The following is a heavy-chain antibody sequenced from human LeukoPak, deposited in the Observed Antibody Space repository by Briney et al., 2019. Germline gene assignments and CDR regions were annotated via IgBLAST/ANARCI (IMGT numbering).Heavy chain of an antibody. CDR1: GGSISSYY. V-gene: IGHV4-59*01. J-gene: IGHJ4*02. CDR3: ARGRDGDVLLWFGELSFFDY. Sequence: SETLSLTCTVSGGSISSYYWSWIRQPPGKGLEWIGYIYYSGSTNYNPSLKSRVTISVDTSKNQFSLKLSSVTAADTAVYYCARGRDGDVLLWFGELSFFDYWGQGTLVTVSS. D-gene: IGHD3-10*01. CDR2: IYYSGST.